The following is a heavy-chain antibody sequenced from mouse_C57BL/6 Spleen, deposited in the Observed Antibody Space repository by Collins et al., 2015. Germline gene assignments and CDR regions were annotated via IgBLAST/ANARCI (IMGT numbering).Heavy chain of an antibody. CDR2: INSNGGST. Sequence: DVKLVESGGGLVKLGGSLKLSCAASGFTFSSYYMSWVRQTPEKRLELVAAINSNGGSTYYPDTVKGRFTISRDNAKNTLYLQMSSLKSEDTALYYCARQGDHYGGAMDYWGQGTSVTVSS. CDR1: GFTFSSYY. CDR3: ARQGDHYGGAMDY. J-gene: IGHJ4*01. V-gene: IGHV5-6-2*01. D-gene: IGHD1-1*02.